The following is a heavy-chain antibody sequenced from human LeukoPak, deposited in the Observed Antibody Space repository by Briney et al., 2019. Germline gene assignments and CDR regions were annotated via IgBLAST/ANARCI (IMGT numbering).Heavy chain of an antibody. CDR2: INHSGST. V-gene: IGHV4-34*01. CDR1: GGSFSGYY. D-gene: IGHD5-18*01. CDR3: ARGDTEASDI. Sequence: SETLSLTCAVYGGSFSGYYWSWIRQPPGKGLEWIGEINHSGSTNYNPSLKSRVTISVDTSKNQFSLKLSSVTAADTAVYYCARGDTEASDIWGQGTMVTVSS. J-gene: IGHJ3*02.